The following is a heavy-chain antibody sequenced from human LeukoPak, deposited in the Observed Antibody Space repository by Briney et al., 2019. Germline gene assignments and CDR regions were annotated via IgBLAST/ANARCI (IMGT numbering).Heavy chain of an antibody. Sequence: GGSLRLSCAASGFTFSSYAMHWVRQAPGKGLEWVAVISYDGSNKYYADSVKGRFTISRDNSKNTLYLQMNSLRAEDTAVYYCARESITAYGWGIILGDYWGQGTLVTVSS. CDR1: GFTFSSYA. V-gene: IGHV3-30*04. CDR3: ARESITAYGWGIILGDY. J-gene: IGHJ4*02. CDR2: ISYDGSNK. D-gene: IGHD3-10*01.